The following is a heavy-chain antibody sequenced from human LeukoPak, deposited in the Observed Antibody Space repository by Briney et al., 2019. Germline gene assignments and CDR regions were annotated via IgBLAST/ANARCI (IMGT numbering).Heavy chain of an antibody. D-gene: IGHD6-6*01. CDR3: VSARPSSGSNY. CDR2: ISGSGGST. Sequence: TGGSLRLSCAASGFTFSGYAMSWVRQAPGKGLEWVSAISGSGGSTYYADSVKGRFTISRDNSKNTLYLQMNSLRAEDTAVYYCVSARPSSGSNYWGQGTLVTVSS. J-gene: IGHJ4*02. V-gene: IGHV3-23*01. CDR1: GFTFSGYA.